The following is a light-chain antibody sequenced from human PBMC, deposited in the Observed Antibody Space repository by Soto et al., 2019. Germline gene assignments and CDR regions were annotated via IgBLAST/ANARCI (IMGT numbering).Light chain of an antibody. CDR1: SSDVGGYNY. CDR2: EVS. V-gene: IGLV2-14*01. J-gene: IGLJ1*01. CDR3: TSYTSISLYV. Sequence: QSVLTQPPSVSVSPGQSITISCTGTSSDVGGYNYVSWYQQHPGKAPKLMIYEVSNRPSGVSNRFSGSKSGNTASLTISGLQAVDEADYYCTSYTSISLYVFGTGTKVTVL.